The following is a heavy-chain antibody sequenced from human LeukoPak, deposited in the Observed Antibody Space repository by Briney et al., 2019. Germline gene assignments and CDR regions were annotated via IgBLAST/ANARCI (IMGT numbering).Heavy chain of an antibody. CDR1: GFTFSSYA. V-gene: IGHV3-23*01. CDR2: ISGSGGST. CDR3: AKAFHCSSTSCYEYYYYYMDV. J-gene: IGHJ6*03. D-gene: IGHD2-2*01. Sequence: GGSLRLSCAASGFTFSSYAMSWVRQAPGKGLEWVSAISGSGGSTYYADSVKGRFTISRDNSKNTLYLQMNSLRAEDTAVYYCAKAFHCSSTSCYEYYYYYMDVWGKGTTVTVSS.